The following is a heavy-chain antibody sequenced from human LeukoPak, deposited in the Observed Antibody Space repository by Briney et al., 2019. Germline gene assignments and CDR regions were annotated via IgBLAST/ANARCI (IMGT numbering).Heavy chain of an antibody. CDR1: GGSISSSSYY. CDR2: IHCSGST. J-gene: IGHJ4*02. CDR3: ARDSDYYDSSGYDFDY. V-gene: IGHV4-39*02. Sequence: SETLSLTCTVSGGSISSSSYYWGWIRQPPGKGLEWIGSIHCSGSTYYNPSLKSRVTMSVDTSKSQFSLKLSSVTAADTAVYYCARDSDYYDSSGYDFDYWGQGTLVTVPS. D-gene: IGHD3-22*01.